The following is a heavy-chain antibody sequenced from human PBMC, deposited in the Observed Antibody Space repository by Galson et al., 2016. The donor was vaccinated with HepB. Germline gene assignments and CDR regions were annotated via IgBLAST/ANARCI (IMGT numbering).Heavy chain of an antibody. CDR2: IYWDDEK. CDR1: GFSLSTSEVG. Sequence: PALVKPTQTLTLTCSISGFSLSTSEVGVVWVRQPPGKALEWLGLIYWDDEKRYNPSLENRLTGTKDTSKAQVVLTMTNMDPVDAATYFCAYRRSGWQGDWFDPWGQGTLVTVSS. J-gene: IGHJ5*02. V-gene: IGHV2-5*02. CDR3: AYRRSGWQGDWFDP. D-gene: IGHD6-19*01.